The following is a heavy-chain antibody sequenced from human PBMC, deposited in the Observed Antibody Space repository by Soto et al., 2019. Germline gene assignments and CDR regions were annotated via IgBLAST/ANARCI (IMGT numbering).Heavy chain of an antibody. CDR1: GFTVSNNY. D-gene: IGHD2-15*01. V-gene: IGHV3-53*01. CDR3: AKVNVVVVAATFEYEYYFDY. Sequence: GSLRLSCVASGFTVSNNYMSRVRQATGRGLGWVSAISNTGSTYYAGSVKGRSTISRDSSTNTLYLEVNSLRADDTAVYYCAKVNVVVVAATFEYEYYFDYWGQGTLVTVSS. CDR2: ISNTGST. J-gene: IGHJ4*02.